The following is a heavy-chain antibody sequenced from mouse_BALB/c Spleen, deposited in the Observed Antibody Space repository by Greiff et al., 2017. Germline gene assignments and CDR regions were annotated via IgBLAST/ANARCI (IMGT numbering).Heavy chain of an antibody. CDR3: TRGGTPHYFDY. D-gene: IGHD3-3*01. CDR2: IYPGNSDT. J-gene: IGHJ2*01. CDR1: GYSFTSYW. Sequence: EVKLEESGTVLARPGASVKMSCKASGYSFTSYWMHWVKQRPGQGLEWIGAIYPGNSDTSYNQKFKGKAKLTAVTSASTAYMELSSLTNEDSAVYYCTRGGTPHYFDYWGQGTTLTVSS. V-gene: IGHV1-5*01.